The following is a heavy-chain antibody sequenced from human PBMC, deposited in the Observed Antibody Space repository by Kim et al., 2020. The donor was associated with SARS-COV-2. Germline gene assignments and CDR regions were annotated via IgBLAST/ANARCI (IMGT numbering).Heavy chain of an antibody. CDR3: ARMISSSWGFYFDY. CDR1: GFSLNTSGMC. CDR2: IDWDDDE. D-gene: IGHD6-13*01. J-gene: IGHJ4*02. Sequence: SGPTLVNPTQTITLTCTFSGFSLNTSGMCVSWIRQPPGKALEWLALIDWDDDEYYSTSLQTRLTISKDTSKNQVVLTLINMDPLDTATYFCARMISSSWGFYFDYWGQGTLVTVSS. V-gene: IGHV2-70*01.